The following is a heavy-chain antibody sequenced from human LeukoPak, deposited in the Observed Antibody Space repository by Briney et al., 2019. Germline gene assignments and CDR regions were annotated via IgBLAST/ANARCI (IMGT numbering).Heavy chain of an antibody. Sequence: PGGPLRLSCSASGFSFNSYAMHWVRQAPGKGLEYVSAISSNGGSTYYADSVKGRFTISRDNSKNTLYLQMSSLRAEDTAVYYCVKEMQLVVGPYYFDYWGQGTLVTVSS. D-gene: IGHD6-6*01. V-gene: IGHV3-64D*09. CDR3: VKEMQLVVGPYYFDY. CDR1: GFSFNSYA. J-gene: IGHJ4*02. CDR2: ISSNGGST.